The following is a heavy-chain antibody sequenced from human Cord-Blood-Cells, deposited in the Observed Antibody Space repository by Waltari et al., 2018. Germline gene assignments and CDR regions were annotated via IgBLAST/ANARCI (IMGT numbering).Heavy chain of an antibody. CDR2: IYHSEST. J-gene: IGHJ3*02. Sequence: QVQLQESGPGLVKPSGTLSLTCAVSGGSISSSNWWSWVRQPPGKGLAWIGEIYHSESTNYNPSLKGRVTISVDKSKNQFSLKLSSVTAADTAVYYCARVEGSGPEDAFDIWGQGTMVTVSS. V-gene: IGHV4-4*02. CDR3: ARVEGSGPEDAFDI. CDR1: GGSISSSNW. D-gene: IGHD3-10*01.